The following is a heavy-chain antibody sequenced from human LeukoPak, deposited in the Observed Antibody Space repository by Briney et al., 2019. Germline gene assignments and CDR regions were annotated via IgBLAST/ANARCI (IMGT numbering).Heavy chain of an antibody. J-gene: IGHJ3*02. CDR3: ARELREHGTFDI. V-gene: IGHV3-15*01. CDR2: IKSKTDGGTT. CDR1: GFTFSNAW. D-gene: IGHD1-26*01. Sequence: SGGSLRLSCAASGFTFSNAWMSWVRQAPGKGLEWVGRIKSKTDGGTTDYAAPVKGRFTISRDDSKNTLYLQMNSLRAEDTAVYYCARELREHGTFDIWGQGTMVTVSS.